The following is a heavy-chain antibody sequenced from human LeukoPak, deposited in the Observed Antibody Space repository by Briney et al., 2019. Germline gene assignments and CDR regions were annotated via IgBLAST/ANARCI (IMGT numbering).Heavy chain of an antibody. CDR1: GYTSTSYD. D-gene: IGHD3-10*01. CDR2: MNPNSGNT. J-gene: IGHJ4*02. CDR3: ARGPRMVRGALRWYYFDY. Sequence: ASVKVSCKASGYTSTSYDINWVRQATGQGLEWMGWMNPNSGNTGYAQKFQGRVTMTRNTSISTAYMELSSLRSEDTAVYYCARGPRMVRGALRWYYFDYWGQGTLVTVSS. V-gene: IGHV1-8*01.